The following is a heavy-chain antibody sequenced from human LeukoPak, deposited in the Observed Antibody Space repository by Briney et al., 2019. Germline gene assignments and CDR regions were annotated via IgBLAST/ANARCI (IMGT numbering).Heavy chain of an antibody. J-gene: IGHJ3*02. Sequence: PGGSLRLSCAASGFTFSSYAMTWVRQAPGKGLEWVSHISGSTRSTYYAGSVKGRFTISRDNSKNTLFLQMNSLRAEDTAVYYCAKEGPGQDAFDIWGQGTMVTVSS. CDR1: GFTFSSYA. CDR3: AKEGPGQDAFDI. V-gene: IGHV3-23*01. CDR2: ISGSTRST.